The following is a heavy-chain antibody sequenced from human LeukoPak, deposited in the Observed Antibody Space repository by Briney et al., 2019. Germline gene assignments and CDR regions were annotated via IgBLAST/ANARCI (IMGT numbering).Heavy chain of an antibody. D-gene: IGHD6-13*01. CDR1: GGSFSGYY. CDR3: ARAAGAFDI. CDR2: INHSGST. V-gene: IGHV4-34*01. Sequence: SETLSLTCAVYGGSFSGYYWSWIRQPPGKGLEWIGEINHSGSTNYNPSLKSRVTISVDTSKNQFSLKLSSVTAADTAVYYCARAAGAFDIWGQGTMVTVSS. J-gene: IGHJ3*02.